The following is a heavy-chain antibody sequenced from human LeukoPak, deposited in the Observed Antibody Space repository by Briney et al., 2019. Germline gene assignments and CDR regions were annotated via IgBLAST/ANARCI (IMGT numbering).Heavy chain of an antibody. Sequence: GGSLRLSCAASGFTFSYAWMTWVRQAPGKGLEWVGRIKPAKTHGATADYGAPVKGKFTIARDDSTDRLFLQMNSLETEDTAVYFCAREGSLYGYHSFDSWGQGTLVTVST. CDR3: AREGSLYGYHSFDS. J-gene: IGHJ4*02. D-gene: IGHD5-18*01. CDR2: IKPAKTHGATA. V-gene: IGHV3-15*01. CDR1: GFTFSYAW.